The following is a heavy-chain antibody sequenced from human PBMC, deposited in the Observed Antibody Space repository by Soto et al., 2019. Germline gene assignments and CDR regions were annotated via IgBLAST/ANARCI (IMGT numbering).Heavy chain of an antibody. J-gene: IGHJ4*02. Sequence: QVQLVQSGAEVKKPGASVKVSCKASGYTFTSYYMHWVRQAPGQGLEWMGIINPSGGSTSYAQKYQGRVTMNRDTYTSIVYMELSSLRSEATAVYYCAREMDIVVVPAAVNSYWGQGTLVTVSS. V-gene: IGHV1-46*01. CDR3: AREMDIVVVPAAVNSY. CDR2: INPSGGST. D-gene: IGHD2-2*03. CDR1: GYTFTSYY.